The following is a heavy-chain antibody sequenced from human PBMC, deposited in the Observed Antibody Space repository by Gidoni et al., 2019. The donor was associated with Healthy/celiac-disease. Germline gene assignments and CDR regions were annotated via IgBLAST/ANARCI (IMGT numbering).Heavy chain of an antibody. Sequence: QVQLLQSGAAVKKPVASVKVSCKASGYNFTDYYMPWVRQAPGQGLEWMGWINPNSGGTNYAQKFQGLVTMTRDTSISTAYMELSRLRSDDTAVYYCARGRVDIAAALDFDYWGQGTLVTVSS. CDR2: INPNSGGT. CDR1: GYNFTDYY. D-gene: IGHD6-13*01. J-gene: IGHJ4*02. V-gene: IGHV1-2*04. CDR3: ARGRVDIAAALDFDY.